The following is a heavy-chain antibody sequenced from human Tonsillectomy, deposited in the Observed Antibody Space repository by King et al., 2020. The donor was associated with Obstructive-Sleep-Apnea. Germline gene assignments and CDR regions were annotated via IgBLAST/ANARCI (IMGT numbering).Heavy chain of an antibody. D-gene: IGHD3-10*01. V-gene: IGHV3-30-3*01. Sequence: VQLVESGGGVVQPGKSLRLSCAASGFTFISYAMHWVRQAPGEGLEWGAVTSYDGSNKYYADSVKGRFTISRDNSKNTLYLQMNSLRAEDTAVYYCARDTLTMVRGVPGYYYGMDVWGQGTTVTVSS. CDR2: TSYDGSNK. CDR1: GFTFISYA. CDR3: ARDTLTMVRGVPGYYYGMDV. J-gene: IGHJ6*02.